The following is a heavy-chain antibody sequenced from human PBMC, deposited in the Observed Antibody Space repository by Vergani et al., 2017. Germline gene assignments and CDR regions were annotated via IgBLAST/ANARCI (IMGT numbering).Heavy chain of an antibody. J-gene: IGHJ3*02. D-gene: IGHD2-15*01. CDR3: AREKGYPDAFDI. V-gene: IGHV3-9*01. CDR2: ISWNSGSI. Sequence: VQLVESGGGLVKPGGSLRLSCAASGFTFDDYAMHWVRQAPGKGLEWVSGISWNSGSIGYADSVKGRFTISRDNAKNSLYLQMNSLRAEDTALYYCAREKGYPDAFDIWGQGTMVTVSS. CDR1: GFTFDDYA.